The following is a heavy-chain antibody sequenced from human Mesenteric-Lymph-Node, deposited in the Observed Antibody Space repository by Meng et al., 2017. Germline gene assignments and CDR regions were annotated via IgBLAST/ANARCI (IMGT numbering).Heavy chain of an antibody. CDR1: GGSMTSGSYF. Sequence: SETLSLTCTVSGGSMTSGSYFWSWIRQHPGRGLEWIGYIYFRGNTYYNPSLKSRATISVDTSKNHFSLELKSVTAADTAVYFCARAQRAYGSGSYYNWFDPWGQGTLVTV. V-gene: IGHV4-31*03. J-gene: IGHJ5*02. CDR2: IYFRGNT. CDR3: ARAQRAYGSGSYYNWFDP. D-gene: IGHD3-10*01.